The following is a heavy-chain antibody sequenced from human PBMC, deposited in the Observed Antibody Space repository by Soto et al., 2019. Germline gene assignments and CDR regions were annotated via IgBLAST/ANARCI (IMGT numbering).Heavy chain of an antibody. CDR2: INHSGST. Sequence: SETLSLTCTVSGGSISGYYWSWIRQPPGKGLEWIGDINHSGSTNYNPSLKSRVTISVDTSKNQFSLKLSSVTAADTAVYYCARGRTGRSGYSLLGDYWGQGTLVTVSS. V-gene: IGHV4-34*01. CDR1: GGSISGYY. J-gene: IGHJ4*02. CDR3: ARGRTGRSGYSLLGDY. D-gene: IGHD3-22*01.